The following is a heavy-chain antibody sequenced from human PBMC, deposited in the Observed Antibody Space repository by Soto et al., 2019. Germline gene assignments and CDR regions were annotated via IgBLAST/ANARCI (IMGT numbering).Heavy chain of an antibody. D-gene: IGHD2-8*01. CDR2: INPNSSGT. CDR3: AGGHCTFGVDRRDTPLYMDV. Sequence: ASVKVSCKASGYTFTGYYMHWVRQAPGQGLEWMGWINPNSSGTNYAQKFQGWVTMTRDTSISTAYMELSRLRSDDTAVYYCAGGHCTFGVDRRDTPLYMDVLGEGITVT. J-gene: IGHJ6*03. V-gene: IGHV1-2*04. CDR1: GYTFTGYY.